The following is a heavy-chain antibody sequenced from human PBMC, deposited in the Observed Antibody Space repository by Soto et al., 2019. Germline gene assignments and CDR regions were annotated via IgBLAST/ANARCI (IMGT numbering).Heavy chain of an antibody. CDR1: GFTFSSYS. Sequence: SLRLSCAASGFTFSSYSMNWVRQAPGKGLEWVSSISSSSYIYYADSVKGRFTISRDNAKNSLYLQMNSLRAEDTAVYYCARDHDYYDNWFDPWGQGTLVTVSS. J-gene: IGHJ5*02. CDR3: ARDHDYYDNWFDP. D-gene: IGHD3-22*01. CDR2: ISSSSYI. V-gene: IGHV3-21*01.